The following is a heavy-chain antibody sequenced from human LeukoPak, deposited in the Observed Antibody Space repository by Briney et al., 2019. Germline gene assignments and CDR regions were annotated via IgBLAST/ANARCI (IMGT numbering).Heavy chain of an antibody. CDR3: ARASGSYGYTSGSYYFDY. D-gene: IGHD5-18*01. CDR2: TYYSGNT. Sequence: SETLSLTCSVSGGSISSSSYYWGWIRQPPGKGLEWIGSTYYSGNTYNNPSLKSRVTISVDTSKNQLSLKLSSVTAADTAVYYCARASGSYGYTSGSYYFDYWGQGTLVTVSS. V-gene: IGHV4-39*01. J-gene: IGHJ4*02. CDR1: GGSISSSSYY.